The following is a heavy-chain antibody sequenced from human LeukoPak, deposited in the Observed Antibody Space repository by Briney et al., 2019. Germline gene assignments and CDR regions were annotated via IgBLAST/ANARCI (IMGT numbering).Heavy chain of an antibody. CDR2: INWNGGST. Sequence: GGSLRLSCAASGFTFDDYGMSWVRQAPGKGLEWVSGINWNGGSTGYAGSVKGRFTISRDNAKNSLYLQMNSLRAEDTALYYCARVSGSLVNQLWFGELLMYYYYYMDVWGKGTTVTISS. CDR1: GFTFDDYG. V-gene: IGHV3-20*04. CDR3: ARVSGSLVNQLWFGELLMYYYYYMDV. J-gene: IGHJ6*03. D-gene: IGHD3-10*01.